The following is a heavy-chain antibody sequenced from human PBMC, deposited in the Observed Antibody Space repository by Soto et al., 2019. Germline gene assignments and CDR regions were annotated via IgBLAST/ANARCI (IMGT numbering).Heavy chain of an antibody. D-gene: IGHD6-19*01. CDR1: GYSFTSYW. CDR3: ARRVGIAVAAFDY. V-gene: IGHV5-10-1*01. J-gene: IGHJ4*02. Sequence: PGESLKISCKGSGYSFTSYWISWVRQMPGKGLEWMGRIDPSDSYTNYSPSFQGHVTISADKSISTAYLQWSSLKASDTAMYYCARRVGIAVAAFDYWGQGTLVTVSS. CDR2: IDPSDSYT.